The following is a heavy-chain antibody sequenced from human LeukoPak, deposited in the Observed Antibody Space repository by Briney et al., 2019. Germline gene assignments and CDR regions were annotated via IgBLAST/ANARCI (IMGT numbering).Heavy chain of an antibody. CDR3: ARGRDCGGDCYSSYQGIADDY. V-gene: IGHV3-21*01. CDR1: ALTFGSYS. Sequence: PGGSLRLSCTASALTFGSYSMNWVRQAPGKGLEWVSSISSSSSYIYYADSVKGRFNISRDNDKNSLYLQMNSLRAEDTAVYYCARGRDCGGDCYSSYQGIADDYWGQGTLVTVA. CDR2: ISSSSSYI. D-gene: IGHD2-21*01. J-gene: IGHJ4*02.